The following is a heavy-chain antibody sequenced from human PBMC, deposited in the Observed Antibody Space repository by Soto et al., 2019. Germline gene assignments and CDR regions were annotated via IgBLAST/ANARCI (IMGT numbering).Heavy chain of an antibody. CDR1: GDTFTFYS. V-gene: IGHV1-69*02. J-gene: IGHJ4*02. D-gene: IGHD5-18*01. Sequence: QVQLVQSGAEVKKPGSSVRVSCKASGDTFTFYSINWVRQAPGLGLEWMGRINPILSMSNYAQRFQGRVRMTADKPTSTAYMELTSLRSEDTAMYYCASSYGSGYRAFDYWGQGALVTVSS. CDR3: ASSYGSGYRAFDY. CDR2: INPILSMS.